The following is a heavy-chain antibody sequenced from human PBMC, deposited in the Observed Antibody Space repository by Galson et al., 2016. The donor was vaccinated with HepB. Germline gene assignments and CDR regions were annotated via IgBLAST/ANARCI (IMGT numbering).Heavy chain of an antibody. D-gene: IGHD3-16*01. Sequence: SLRLSCAASGFTFTNYWMTWVRQAPGKGLEWVANIKEDGTEKCYADSVKGRFTISRDNARNSLYLQMNSLRAEDMSIYYCAREGLAEGSYFDSWGQGTLVTVPS. V-gene: IGHV3-7*01. CDR3: AREGLAEGSYFDS. CDR2: IKEDGTEK. J-gene: IGHJ4*02. CDR1: GFTFTNYW.